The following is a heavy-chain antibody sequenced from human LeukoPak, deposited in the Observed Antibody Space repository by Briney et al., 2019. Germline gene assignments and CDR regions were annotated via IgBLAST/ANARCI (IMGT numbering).Heavy chain of an antibody. CDR2: ISGSGSNT. Sequence: PGGSLRLSCAASGFTFSSYAMSWVRQAPGKGLEWVSTISGSGSNTFYADSVKGRFTISRDNAKNSLYLQMNSLRAEDTAVYYCARDNLSGSYWSFDYWGQGTLVTVSS. J-gene: IGHJ4*02. V-gene: IGHV3-23*01. CDR3: ARDNLSGSYWSFDY. CDR1: GFTFSSYA. D-gene: IGHD1-26*01.